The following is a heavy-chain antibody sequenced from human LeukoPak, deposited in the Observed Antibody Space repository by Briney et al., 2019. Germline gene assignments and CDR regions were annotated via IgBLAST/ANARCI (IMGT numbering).Heavy chain of an antibody. J-gene: IGHJ4*02. CDR2: INSDGSSL. CDR1: GFTFSSYW. CDR3: ARSRYTGSHFDY. D-gene: IGHD1-26*01. Sequence: GGSLRLPCAASGFTFSSYWVQWVRQAPGKGMVWISRINSDGSSLSYADSVKGRFTISRDNAKNTVYLQMNSLRAEDTAVYYCARSRYTGSHFDYWGQGTLVTVSS. V-gene: IGHV3-74*01.